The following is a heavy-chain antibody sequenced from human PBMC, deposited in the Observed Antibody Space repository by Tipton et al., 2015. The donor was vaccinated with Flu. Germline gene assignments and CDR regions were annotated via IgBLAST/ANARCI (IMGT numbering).Heavy chain of an antibody. J-gene: IGHJ4*02. CDR1: GGSISSYY. CDR3: AGVVITHFDY. D-gene: IGHD3-22*01. Sequence: GLVKPSETLSLTCTVSGGSISSYYWSWIRQPPGKGLEWIGYIYYSGSTNYNPSLKSRVTISVDTSKNQFSLKLSSVTAADTAVYYCAGVVITHFDYWGQGTLVTVSS. CDR2: IYYSGST. V-gene: IGHV4-59*01.